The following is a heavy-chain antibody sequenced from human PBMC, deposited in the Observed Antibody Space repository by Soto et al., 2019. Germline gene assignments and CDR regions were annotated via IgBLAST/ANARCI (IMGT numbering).Heavy chain of an antibody. J-gene: IGHJ4*02. CDR2: INGGGTT. CDR3: AKKVEGSTRSSIEY. CDR1: GFTFSNYV. Sequence: GGSLSLSCAASGFTFSNYVMNWVRQAPGKGLEWVSAINGGGTTYYTDSVEGRFTISRDNSKNTVYLEMNSLRAEDTAVYYCAKKVEGSTRSSIEYWGKGTLVNV. V-gene: IGHV3-23*01. D-gene: IGHD6-6*01.